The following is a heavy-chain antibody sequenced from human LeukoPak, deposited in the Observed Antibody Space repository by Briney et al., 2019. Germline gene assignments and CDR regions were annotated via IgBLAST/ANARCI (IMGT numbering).Heavy chain of an antibody. J-gene: IGHJ3*02. V-gene: IGHV1-69*13. CDR3: ARGLYSSSSRGRVDAFDI. CDR2: IIPIFGTA. CDR1: GGTFSSYA. D-gene: IGHD6-6*01. Sequence: SVKVSCKASGGTFSSYAISWVRQAPGQGLEWMGGIIPIFGTANYAQKFQGRVTITADESTSTAYMELSSLRSEDTAVYYCARGLYSSSSRGRVDAFDIWGQGTMVTVSS.